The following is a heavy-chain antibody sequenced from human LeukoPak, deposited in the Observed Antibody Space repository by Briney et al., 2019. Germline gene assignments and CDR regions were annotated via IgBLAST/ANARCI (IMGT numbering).Heavy chain of an antibody. D-gene: IGHD1-7*01. CDR1: GFTFSSYS. CDR3: ARAHNWKYGSFDF. CDR2: ISSSSSYI. J-gene: IGHJ4*02. V-gene: IGHV3-21*01. Sequence: GGSLRLSCAASGFTFSSYSMNWVRQAPGKGLEWVSCISSSSSYIYYADSVKGRFTISRDNAKNSLYLQMNSLRAEDPAVYYCARAHNWKYGSFDFWGQGTLVTVSS.